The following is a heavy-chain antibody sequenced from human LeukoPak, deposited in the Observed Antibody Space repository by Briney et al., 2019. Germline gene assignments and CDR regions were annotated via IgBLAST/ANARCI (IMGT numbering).Heavy chain of an antibody. CDR2: INPNSGGT. J-gene: IGHJ4*02. CDR3: ARVARCSGGSCYYVDY. Sequence: GASVKVSCKASGYTFTGYYMHWVRQAPGQGLEWMGWINPNSGGTNYAQKFQGRVTMTRDTSISTAYMELSRLRSDDTAVYYCARVARCSGGSCYYVDYWGQGTLVTVSS. CDR1: GYTFTGYY. V-gene: IGHV1-2*02. D-gene: IGHD2-15*01.